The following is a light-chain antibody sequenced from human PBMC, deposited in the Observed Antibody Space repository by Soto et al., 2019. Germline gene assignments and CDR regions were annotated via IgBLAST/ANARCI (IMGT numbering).Light chain of an antibody. J-gene: IGLJ1*01. CDR2: ENN. Sequence: QSVLKQPPSVSAAPGQKVTISCSGSSSDIGRNYVSWYQHLPGTAPKLLIYENNKRPSGIPDRLSGSKSGSSATLGITGLQTGDEADYYCGTWDSSLTTYVFGPGTKVTVL. V-gene: IGLV1-51*02. CDR1: SSDIGRNY. CDR3: GTWDSSLTTYV.